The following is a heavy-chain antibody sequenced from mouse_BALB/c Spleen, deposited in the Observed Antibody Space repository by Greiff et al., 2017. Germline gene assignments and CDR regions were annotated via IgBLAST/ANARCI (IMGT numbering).Heavy chain of an antibody. CDR1: GYTFTSYV. CDR3: ARRSTTHYYGNYFFDY. D-gene: IGHD2-1*01. J-gene: IGHJ2*01. Sequence: VQLQQSGPELVKPGASVKMSCKASGYTFTSYVMHWVKQKPGQGLEWIGYINPYNDGTKYNEKFKGKATLTSDKSSSTAYMELSSLTSEDSAVYYCARRSTTHYYGNYFFDYWGQGTTLTVSS. V-gene: IGHV1-14*01. CDR2: INPYNDGT.